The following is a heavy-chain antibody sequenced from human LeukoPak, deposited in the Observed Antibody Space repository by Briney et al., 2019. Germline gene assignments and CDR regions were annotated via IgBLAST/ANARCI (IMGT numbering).Heavy chain of an antibody. CDR3: ARSIRAYYYDSSGNYPEDYYYGMDV. CDR1: GYTFTSYY. D-gene: IGHD3-22*01. CDR2: INPSGGST. Sequence: GASAKVSCKASGYTFTSYYMRWVRQAPGQGLEWMGLINPSGGSTTYAQKFQGRVTMTRDTSTSTVYMELSSLRSEDTAVYYCARSIRAYYYDSSGNYPEDYYYGMDVWGQGTTVTVSS. V-gene: IGHV1-46*01. J-gene: IGHJ6*02.